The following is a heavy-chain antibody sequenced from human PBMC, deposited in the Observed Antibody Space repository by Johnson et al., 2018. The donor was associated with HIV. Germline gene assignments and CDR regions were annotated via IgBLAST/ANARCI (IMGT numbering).Heavy chain of an antibody. V-gene: IGHV3-15*01. Sequence: VQLVESGGGLVKPGGSLRLSCAASGFTFSNAWMSWVRQAPGKGLEWVGRIKSKTDGGTTDYAAPVKGRFTISRDDSKNTLYLQMNSLKTEDTAGYYCTTAWWERLRFRAKTPDAFDIWGQGTMVTVSS. CDR3: TTAWWERLRFRAKTPDAFDI. CDR1: GFTFSNAW. CDR2: IKSKTDGGTT. J-gene: IGHJ3*02. D-gene: IGHD1-26*01.